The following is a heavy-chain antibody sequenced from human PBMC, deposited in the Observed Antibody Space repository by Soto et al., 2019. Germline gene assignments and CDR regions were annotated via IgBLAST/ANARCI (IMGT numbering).Heavy chain of an antibody. J-gene: IGHJ4*02. CDR1: GFTFSRYG. Sequence: QVQLVESGGGVVQPWRSLRLSCAASGFTFSRYGMHGVRQAPGKGLDWVAVMWSEGSTNYYADSVKGRFTISRENSKNTRYMQLNSLRAEDTAVYYCARATYYYDSSGYSHPKGGDFDYWGQGTLVTVSS. D-gene: IGHD3-22*01. CDR2: MWSEGSTN. CDR3: ARATYYYDSSGYSHPKGGDFDY. V-gene: IGHV3-33*01.